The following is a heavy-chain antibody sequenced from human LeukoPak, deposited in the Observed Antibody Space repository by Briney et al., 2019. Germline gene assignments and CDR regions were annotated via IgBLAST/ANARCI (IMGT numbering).Heavy chain of an antibody. CDR3: ARALLIPTFNGIQPRDYYYGMDV. Sequence: SQTLSLTCAISGDSVSSNSAAWNWIRQSPSRGLEWLGRTYYRSKWYNDYAVSVKSRITINPDTSKNQFSLQLNSVTPEDTAVYYCARALLIPTFNGIQPRDYYYGMDVWGQGTTVTVSS. J-gene: IGHJ6*02. CDR2: TYYRSKWYN. D-gene: IGHD5-18*01. CDR1: GDSVSSNSAA. V-gene: IGHV6-1*01.